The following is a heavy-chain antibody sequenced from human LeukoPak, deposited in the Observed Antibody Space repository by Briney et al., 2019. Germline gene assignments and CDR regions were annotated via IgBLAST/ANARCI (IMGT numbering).Heavy chain of an antibody. Sequence: GGSLRLSCAASGFTFSSYAMHWVRQAPGKGLEYVSAISSNGGSTYYANSVKGRFTISRDNSKNTLYLQMGSLRAEDMAVYYCARERGYYDILTGYYRPPYYYMDVWGKGTTVTVSS. D-gene: IGHD3-9*01. J-gene: IGHJ6*03. V-gene: IGHV3-64*01. CDR2: ISSNGGST. CDR3: ARERGYYDILTGYYRPPYYYMDV. CDR1: GFTFSSYA.